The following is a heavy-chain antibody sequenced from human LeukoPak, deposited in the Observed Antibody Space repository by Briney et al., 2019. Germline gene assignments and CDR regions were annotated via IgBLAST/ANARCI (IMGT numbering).Heavy chain of an antibody. CDR1: GFTFSSYS. CDR2: ISSSSSYI. Sequence: GGSLRLSCAASGFTFSSYSMNWVRQAPGKGLEWVSSISSSSSYIYYADSVKGRFTISRDNAKNSLYLQMNSLRAEDTAVYYCAKAEGSGSIGYYYYGMDVWGQGTTVTVSS. V-gene: IGHV3-21*01. CDR3: AKAEGSGSIGYYYYGMDV. D-gene: IGHD3-10*01. J-gene: IGHJ6*02.